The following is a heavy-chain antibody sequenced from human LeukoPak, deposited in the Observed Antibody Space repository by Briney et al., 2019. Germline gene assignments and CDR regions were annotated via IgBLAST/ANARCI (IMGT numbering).Heavy chain of an antibody. D-gene: IGHD6-19*01. V-gene: IGHV1-8*01. J-gene: IGHJ4*02. CDR3: ARGIKYNSSHGVIDY. CDR1: GYTFTSYD. CDR2: MNPNSGNT. Sequence: ASVKVSCKASGYTFTSYDIDWVRQATGQGLEWMGWMNPNSGNTGYAQKLQGRVTMTRNTSISTAYMELSSLRSEDSAVYYCARGIKYNSSHGVIDYWGQGALVTVSS.